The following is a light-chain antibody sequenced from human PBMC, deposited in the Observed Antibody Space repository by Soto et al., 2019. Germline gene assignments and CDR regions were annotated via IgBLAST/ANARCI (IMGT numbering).Light chain of an antibody. Sequence: QSALTQPASVSGSPGQSIAISCTGTSSDVGSSNLLSWYQHHPGKAPKLIIYEGTRRPSGVSGRFSGSMSGNTASLTISGRQAEDEAEYYCCSFARGSTSYVFGTGTQLTVL. CDR2: EGT. CDR1: SSDVGSSNL. J-gene: IGLJ1*01. V-gene: IGLV2-23*01. CDR3: CSFARGSTSYV.